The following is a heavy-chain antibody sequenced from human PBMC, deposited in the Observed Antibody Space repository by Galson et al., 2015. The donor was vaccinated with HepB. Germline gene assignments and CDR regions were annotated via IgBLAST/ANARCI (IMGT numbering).Heavy chain of an antibody. CDR1: GYSFTSYW. D-gene: IGHD6-19*01. Sequence: QSGAEVKKPGESLKISCKGSGYSFTSYWIGWVRQMPGKGLEWMGIIYPGDSGTRYSPSFQGQVTIAADKSISTAYLQWSSLKALDTAMYYCARLHGSGRDRPNYYYGMDVWGQGTTVTVSS. CDR2: IYPGDSGT. J-gene: IGHJ6*02. CDR3: ARLHGSGRDRPNYYYGMDV. V-gene: IGHV5-51*03.